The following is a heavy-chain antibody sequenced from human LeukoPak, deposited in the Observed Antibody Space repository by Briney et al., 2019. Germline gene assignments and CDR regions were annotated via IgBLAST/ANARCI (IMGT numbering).Heavy chain of an antibody. Sequence: RASVKVSCKASGYTFTGYYMHWVRQALGQGLEWMGWINPNSGGTNYAQKFQGRVTMTRDTSISTAYMELSRLRSDDTAVYYCARGSVVVVAATMDYWGQGTLVTVSS. V-gene: IGHV1-2*02. D-gene: IGHD2-15*01. CDR2: INPNSGGT. CDR1: GYTFTGYY. CDR3: ARGSVVVVAATMDY. J-gene: IGHJ4*02.